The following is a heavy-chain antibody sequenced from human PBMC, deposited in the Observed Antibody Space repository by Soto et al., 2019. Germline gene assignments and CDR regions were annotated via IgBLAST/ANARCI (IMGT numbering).Heavy chain of an antibody. V-gene: IGHV3-7*01. J-gene: IGHJ6*02. D-gene: IGHD2-15*01. CDR3: ATTRELVGVAENPIAYSGIDA. Sequence: LRGSCAASGLSFSSFCMALVLHAAGKVLGGGANINEEGSNRYYVDSMNGRFTPSSNNANTSLLLETNSLSAEDTAVYYSATTRELVGVAENPIAYSGIDAWGQGTTVTVSS. CDR2: INEEGSNR. CDR1: GLSFSSFC.